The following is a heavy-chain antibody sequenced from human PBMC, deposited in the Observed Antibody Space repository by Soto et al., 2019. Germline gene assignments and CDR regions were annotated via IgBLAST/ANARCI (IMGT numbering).Heavy chain of an antibody. D-gene: IGHD3-9*01. CDR3: ARGSRPGYSFRTGLLH. CDR1: GFPFGSYW. J-gene: IGHJ1*01. Sequence: EVQLVESGGGLVRPGGSLRLSCAASGFPFGSYWMHWVRQVPGKGLVWVSRINSDDSTTDYADSVKGRFTISRDNAKNTLYQQMNSLRAEGTAVYYCARGSRPGYSFRTGLLHWGRGNLVTVSS. CDR2: INSDDSTT. V-gene: IGHV3-74*01.